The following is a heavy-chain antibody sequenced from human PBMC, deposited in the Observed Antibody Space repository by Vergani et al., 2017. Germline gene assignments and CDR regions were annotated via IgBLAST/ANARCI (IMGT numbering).Heavy chain of an antibody. CDR1: GFTFDDYT. J-gene: IGHJ4*02. V-gene: IGHV3-43*01. CDR2: ISWDGGST. Sequence: EVQLVESGGVVVQPGGSLRLSCAASGFTFDDYTMHWVRQAPGKGVEWVSLISWDGGSTYYADSVKGRFTISRDNSKNSLYLQMNSLRTEDTALYYCAKELGPSSGWPGSFDYWGQGTLVTVSS. D-gene: IGHD6-19*01. CDR3: AKELGPSSGWPGSFDY.